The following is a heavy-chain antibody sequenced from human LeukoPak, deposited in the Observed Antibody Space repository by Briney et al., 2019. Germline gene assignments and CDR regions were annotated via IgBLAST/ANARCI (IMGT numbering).Heavy chain of an antibody. J-gene: IGHJ4*02. CDR3: VRGGYSYGYRY. CDR2: ISSNGGST. D-gene: IGHD5-18*01. V-gene: IGHV3-64D*06. CDR1: GFTFSSYA. Sequence: PGGSLRLSCSASGFTFSSYAMHWVRQAPGKGLEYVSAISSNGGSTYYADSVKGRFTISRDNSKNTLYPQMSSLRAEDTAVYYCVRGGYSYGYRYWGQGTLVTVSS.